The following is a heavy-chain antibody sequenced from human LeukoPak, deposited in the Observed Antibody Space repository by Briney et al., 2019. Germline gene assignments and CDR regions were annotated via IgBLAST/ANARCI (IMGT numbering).Heavy chain of an antibody. D-gene: IGHD3-10*01. CDR3: ARHYGP. CDR2: IYDSGST. CDR1: GFTFSSYSMN. J-gene: IGHJ5*02. Sequence: GSLRLSCAASGFTFSSYSMNWVRQAPGKGLEWIGSIYDSGSTYYNPSLKSRVTTSVDTSKNQFSLKLNSVTAADTAVYYCARHYGPWGQGTLVTVSS. V-gene: IGHV4-39*01.